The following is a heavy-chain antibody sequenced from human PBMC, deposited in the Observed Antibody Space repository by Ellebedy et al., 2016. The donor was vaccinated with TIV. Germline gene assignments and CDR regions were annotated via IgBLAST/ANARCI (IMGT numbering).Heavy chain of an antibody. CDR3: VRDGYDILTGWAY. Sequence: GESLKISCAASGFTFTSYCLNWVRQAPGKGLEWISYISISSTTDYADSVKGRFTISRDNAKKSVYLQMNSLRVEDTAVYYCVRDGYDILTGWAYWGQGTVVTVSS. D-gene: IGHD3-9*01. J-gene: IGHJ4*02. CDR2: ISISSTT. CDR1: GFTFTSYC. V-gene: IGHV3-48*01.